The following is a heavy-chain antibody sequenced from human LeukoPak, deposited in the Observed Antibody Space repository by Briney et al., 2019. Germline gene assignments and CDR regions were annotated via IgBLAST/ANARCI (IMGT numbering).Heavy chain of an antibody. V-gene: IGHV3-48*01. CDR3: AKGGARLHSYYFDY. Sequence: GGSLRLSCAASGFTLSTYSLNWVRQAPGKGLEWVSYISTSSSTIYYADSVKGRFTISRDNAKNSLYLQMNSLRAEDTAVFYCAKGGARLHSYYFDYWGQGTLVTVSS. CDR2: ISTSSSTI. J-gene: IGHJ4*02. CDR1: GFTLSTYS. D-gene: IGHD1-26*01.